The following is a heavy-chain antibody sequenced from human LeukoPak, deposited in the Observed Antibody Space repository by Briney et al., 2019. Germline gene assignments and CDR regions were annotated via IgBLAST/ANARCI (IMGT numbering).Heavy chain of an antibody. D-gene: IGHD4-17*01. J-gene: IGHJ4*02. CDR2: ISSSGSTI. V-gene: IGHV3-48*03. Sequence: GGSLRLSCAASGFTFSSFEMSWVRQAPGKGLEWVSYISSSGSTIYYADSVKGRFTISRDNAKNSLYLQMNSLRAEDTAVYYCARDHYGDYSLDYWGQGTLVTVSS. CDR3: ARDHYGDYSLDY. CDR1: GFTFSSFE.